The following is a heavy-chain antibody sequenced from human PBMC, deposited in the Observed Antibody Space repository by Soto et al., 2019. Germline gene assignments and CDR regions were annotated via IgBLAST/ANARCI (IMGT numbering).Heavy chain of an antibody. CDR3: ARDDTYYDFWSPIPGAFDI. CDR2: INPSGGST. J-gene: IGHJ3*02. V-gene: IGHV1-46*01. Sequence: GASVKVSCKASGYTFTSYYMHWVRQAPGQGLEWMGIINPSGGSTSYAQKFQGRVTMTRDTSTSTVYMELSSLRSEDTAVYYCARDDTYYDFWSPIPGAFDIWGQGTMVTVSS. CDR1: GYTFTSYY. D-gene: IGHD3-3*01.